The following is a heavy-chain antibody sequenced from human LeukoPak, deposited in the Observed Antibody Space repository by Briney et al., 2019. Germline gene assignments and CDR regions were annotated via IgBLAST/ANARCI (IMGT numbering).Heavy chain of an antibody. D-gene: IGHD2-21*02. V-gene: IGHV4-39*07. Sequence: SETLSLTCTVSGGSISSSSYYWGWIRQPPGKGLEWIGSIYYSGSTYYNPSLKSRVTISVDTSKNQFSLKLSSVTAADTAVYYCARQVVVTAPPPAEYFQHWGQGTLVTVSS. CDR3: ARQVVVTAPPPAEYFQH. CDR1: GGSISSSSYY. J-gene: IGHJ1*01. CDR2: IYYSGST.